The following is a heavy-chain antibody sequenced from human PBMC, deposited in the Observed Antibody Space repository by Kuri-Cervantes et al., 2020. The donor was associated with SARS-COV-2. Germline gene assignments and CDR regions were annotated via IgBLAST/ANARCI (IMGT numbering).Heavy chain of an antibody. J-gene: IGHJ5*02. CDR3: AREGVLRYFDWLYNWFDP. Sequence: ASVKVSCKASGYTFTSHGISWVRQAPGQGLEWMGWINPNSGGTNYAQKFQGRVTMTRDTSISTAYMELSRLRSDDTAVYYCAREGVLRYFDWLYNWFDPWGQGTLVTVSS. CDR2: INPNSGGT. D-gene: IGHD3-9*01. CDR1: GYTFTSHG. V-gene: IGHV1-2*02.